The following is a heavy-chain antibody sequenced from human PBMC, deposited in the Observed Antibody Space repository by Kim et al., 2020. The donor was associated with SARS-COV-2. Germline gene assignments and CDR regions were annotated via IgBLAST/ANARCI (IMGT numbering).Heavy chain of an antibody. D-gene: IGHD6-13*01. CDR1: GFTFSSYS. CDR3: ARDTAFRIAAAGTEIFDY. J-gene: IGHJ4*02. CDR2: ISSNSSYI. Sequence: GGSLRLSCAASGFTFSSYSMNWVRQAPGKGLEWVSSISSNSSYIYYADSVKGRFTISRDNAKNSLYLQMNSLRAEDTAVYYCARDTAFRIAAAGTEIFDYWGQGTLVTVSS. V-gene: IGHV3-21*01.